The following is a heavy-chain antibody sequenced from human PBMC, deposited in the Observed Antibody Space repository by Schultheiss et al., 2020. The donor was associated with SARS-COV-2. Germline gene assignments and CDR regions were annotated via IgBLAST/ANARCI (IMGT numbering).Heavy chain of an antibody. J-gene: IGHJ4*02. Sequence: SETLSLTCTVSGGSISSYYWSWIRQPPGKGLEWIGEINHSGSTNYNPSLKSRVTISVDTSKNQFSLKLSSVTAADTAVYYCARVSTIFGVVLDYWGQGTLVTVSS. D-gene: IGHD3-3*01. V-gene: IGHV4-59*01. CDR2: INHSGST. CDR1: GGSISSYY. CDR3: ARVSTIFGVVLDY.